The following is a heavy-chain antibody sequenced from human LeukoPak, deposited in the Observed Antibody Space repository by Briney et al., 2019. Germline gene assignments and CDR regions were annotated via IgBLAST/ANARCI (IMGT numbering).Heavy chain of an antibody. Sequence: SETLSLTCAVYGGSFSGYYWSWIRQPPGKGLEWIGEINHSGSTNYNPSLKSRVTISVDTSKNQFSLKLSSVTAADTAVYYCARAGDSSGYYRIDYWGQGTLVTVPS. CDR3: ARAGDSSGYYRIDY. CDR1: GGSFSGYY. D-gene: IGHD3-22*01. J-gene: IGHJ4*02. V-gene: IGHV4-34*01. CDR2: INHSGST.